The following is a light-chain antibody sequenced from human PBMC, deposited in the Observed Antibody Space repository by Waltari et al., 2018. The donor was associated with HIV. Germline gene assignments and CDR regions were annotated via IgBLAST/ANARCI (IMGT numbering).Light chain of an antibody. J-gene: IGLJ3*02. CDR3: QSYDSSLRGV. CDR1: GSNIGAGYD. Sequence: QSVLTQPPSVSGAPGQRVPISCSGSGSNIGAGYDVHWYQQLPGSAPKLLIYDNTKRPSGVPDRFSGSKSGTSASLAITGLQAEDEADYYCQSYDSSLRGVFGGGTKLTVL. V-gene: IGLV1-40*01. CDR2: DNT.